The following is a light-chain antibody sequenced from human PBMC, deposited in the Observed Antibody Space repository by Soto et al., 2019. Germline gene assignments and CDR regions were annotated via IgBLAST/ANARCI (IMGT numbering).Light chain of an antibody. CDR3: QQSYRPPQRT. J-gene: IGKJ4*01. V-gene: IGKV1-39*01. Sequence: DIQMTQSPSSLSASVGDRVTITCRASQSISSYLNWYQQKPGKAPKLLIYAASSLQSGVPSRFSGSGSGTEFTLTISSLQPEDFGTYSFQQSYRPPQRTFGGGTKVEI. CDR2: AAS. CDR1: QSISSY.